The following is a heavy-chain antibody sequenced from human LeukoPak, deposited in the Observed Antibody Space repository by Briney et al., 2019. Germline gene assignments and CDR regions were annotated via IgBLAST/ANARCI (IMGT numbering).Heavy chain of an antibody. D-gene: IGHD5-24*01. Sequence: ASVKVSCKASGYTFTNYYIHWVRQAPGQGLEWMGLINPGGDNTDYAQTFQGRVTMTRDTSTSTVYMGLSSLRSEDTAVYYCASIRDGYNDAYDIWGQGTMVTVSS. CDR2: INPGGDNT. CDR3: ASIRDGYNDAYDI. CDR1: GYTFTNYY. V-gene: IGHV1-46*01. J-gene: IGHJ3*02.